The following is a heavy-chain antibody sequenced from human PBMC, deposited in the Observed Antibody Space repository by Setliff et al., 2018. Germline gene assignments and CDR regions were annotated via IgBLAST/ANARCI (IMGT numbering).Heavy chain of an antibody. CDR1: GFHYSNNA. CDR2: ISYYGTIT. D-gene: IGHD3-9*01. Sequence: GGSLRLSCAASGFHYSNNAFHWVRQTPGKGLEWVAVISYYGTITHYVDSVKGRFSISRDNSQNTLYLQMNSLRAEDTAVYYCAKHGAYNDFLTGYNFYYDMDVWGQGTTVTVSS. J-gene: IGHJ6*02. CDR3: AKHGAYNDFLTGYNFYYDMDV. V-gene: IGHV3-30*18.